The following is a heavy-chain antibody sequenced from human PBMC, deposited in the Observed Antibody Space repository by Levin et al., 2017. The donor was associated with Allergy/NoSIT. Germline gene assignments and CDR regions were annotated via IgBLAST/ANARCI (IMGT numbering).Heavy chain of an antibody. CDR1: GFTFSNYA. J-gene: IGHJ4*02. CDR2: ISGSGDST. V-gene: IGHV3-23*01. CDR3: AKDRRYSGSSFLDY. Sequence: GGSLRLSCAASGFTFSNYAMSWVRQAPGKGLEGVSGISGSGDSTYYADSGKGRFTISRDNSKNTWYLQMNSLGVDDPAVYYCAKDRRYSGSSFLDYWGQGTLVTVSS. D-gene: IGHD1-26*01.